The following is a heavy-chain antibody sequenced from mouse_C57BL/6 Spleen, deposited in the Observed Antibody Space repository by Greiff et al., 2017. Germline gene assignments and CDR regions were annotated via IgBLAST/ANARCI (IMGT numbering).Heavy chain of an antibody. Sequence: EVHLVESGGDLVKPGGSLKLSCAASGFTFSSYGMSWVRPTPDKRLEWVATISSGGSYTSYPDSVKGRFTISRDNAKNTLYLQRRGLKSEDTAMYYCARDYYGSSFGCWGQGTTLTVSS. J-gene: IGHJ2*01. D-gene: IGHD1-1*01. CDR3: ARDYYGSSFGC. CDR1: GFTFSSYG. V-gene: IGHV5-6*01. CDR2: ISSGGSYT.